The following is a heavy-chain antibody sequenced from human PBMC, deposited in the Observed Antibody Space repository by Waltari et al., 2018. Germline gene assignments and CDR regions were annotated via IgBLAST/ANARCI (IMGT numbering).Heavy chain of an antibody. J-gene: IGHJ4*02. D-gene: IGHD6-19*01. CDR3: ARVFPRWLDYFDY. V-gene: IGHV3-74*01. CDR2: MNSDGGST. Sequence: EVQLVESGGGLVQPGGSLRLSCAASGFTFSSYWMHWVRQAPGKGLGMGLVGGAGMNSDGGSTGDADSVKGRFTIARDNAKNTLYLQMNSLRAEDTAVYYGARVFPRWLDYFDYWGQGTLVTVSS. CDR1: GFTFSSYW.